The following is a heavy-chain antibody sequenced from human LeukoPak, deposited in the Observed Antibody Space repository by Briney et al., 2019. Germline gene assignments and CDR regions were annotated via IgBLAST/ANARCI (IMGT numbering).Heavy chain of an antibody. Sequence: SQTLSLTCTVSCGSISSGSYYWSWIRQPDGKGLEWIGRIYPSGSTNYNPSLESRVTMSVDTSKNQFSLKLSSVTAADTAVYYCERADYGSGSYYNSKWFDPWGQGTLVTVSS. CDR1: CGSISSGSYY. V-gene: IGHV4-61*02. CDR3: ERADYGSGSYYNSKWFDP. D-gene: IGHD3-10*01. CDR2: IYPSGST. J-gene: IGHJ5*02.